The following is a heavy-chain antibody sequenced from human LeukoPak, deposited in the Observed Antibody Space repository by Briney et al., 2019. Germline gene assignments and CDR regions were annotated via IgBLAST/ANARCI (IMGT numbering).Heavy chain of an antibody. V-gene: IGHV4-59*01. Sequence: SETLSLTCTVSGGSISSYYWRWIRQPAGKGLEWIGYIYYSGSTNYNPSLKSRVTISVDTSKNQFSLKLSSVTAADTAVYYCARGSGSHYYYYYMDVWGKGTTVTVSS. CDR2: IYYSGST. D-gene: IGHD3-10*01. CDR1: GGSISSYY. J-gene: IGHJ6*03. CDR3: ARGSGSHYYYYYMDV.